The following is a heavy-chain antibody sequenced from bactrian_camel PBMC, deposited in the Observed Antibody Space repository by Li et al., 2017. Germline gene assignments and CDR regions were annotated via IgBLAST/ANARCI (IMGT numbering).Heavy chain of an antibody. CDR3: AAGRRTYGSGWSCRPSTSG. CDR2: LSSDGTT. CDR1: GATFDDAD. V-gene: IGHV3S63*01. D-gene: IGHD6*01. Sequence: QVQLVESGGGSVQVGGTLRFSCTASGATFDDADVGWYRQTPGNECEVVSTLSSDGTTYYVDTVEGRFTISQDNAKKTVYLQMNSLKPEDTAMYYCAAGRRTYGSGWSCRPSTSGWGQGTQVTVS. J-gene: IGHJ4*01.